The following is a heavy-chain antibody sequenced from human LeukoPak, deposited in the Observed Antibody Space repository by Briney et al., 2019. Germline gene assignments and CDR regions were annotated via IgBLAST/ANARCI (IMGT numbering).Heavy chain of an antibody. CDR1: GFTFSSYS. CDR2: ISSSSSYI. V-gene: IGHV3-21*01. CDR3: ARDDSYDAFDI. Sequence: GGSLRLSCAASGFTFSSYSMNWVRQAPGKGLEWVSSISSSSSYIYYADSVKGRFTISRDNAKNSLYLQMNSLRAGDTAVYYCARDDSYDAFDIWGQGTMVTVSS. D-gene: IGHD2-21*01. J-gene: IGHJ3*02.